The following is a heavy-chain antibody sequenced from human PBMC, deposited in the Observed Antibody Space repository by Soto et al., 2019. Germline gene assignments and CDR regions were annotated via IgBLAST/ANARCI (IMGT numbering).Heavy chain of an antibody. J-gene: IGHJ4*02. Sequence: EVQLVESGGGLVQPGGSLRLSCAASGFTFSSYAMHWVRQAPGKGLEYVSAISSNGGSTYYANSVKGRFTISRDNSKNMLYLQMGSLRAEDMAVYYCARTSGYAFDYWGQGTLVTVSS. CDR3: ARTSGYAFDY. CDR1: GFTFSSYA. CDR2: ISSNGGST. D-gene: IGHD5-12*01. V-gene: IGHV3-64*01.